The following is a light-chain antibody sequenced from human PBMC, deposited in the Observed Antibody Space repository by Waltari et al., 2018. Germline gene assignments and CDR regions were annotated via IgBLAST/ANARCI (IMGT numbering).Light chain of an antibody. V-gene: IGLV2-14*03. Sequence: QSVLTQPASVSGSSGQSLTISCTGTSSDVGAYNYVSWYQQHPGKAPKIVIYDVRKRPSGVSVRFSGSKSGNTASLTIFGLQAEDEADYYCSSYTSGNTWVFGGGTKLTVL. CDR1: SSDVGAYNY. CDR3: SSYTSGNTWV. CDR2: DVR. J-gene: IGLJ3*02.